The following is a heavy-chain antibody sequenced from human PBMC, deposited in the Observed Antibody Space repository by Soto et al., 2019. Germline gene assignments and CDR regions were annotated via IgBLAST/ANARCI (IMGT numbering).Heavy chain of an antibody. V-gene: IGHV5-51*01. D-gene: IGHD3-16*02. J-gene: IGHJ3*02. CDR3: AGLPSYDYIWGSYRYGAFDI. CDR1: GYSFTSYW. Sequence: PGESLKISCKGSGYSFTSYWIGWVRQMPGKGLEWMGIIYPGDSDTRYSPSFQGQVTISADKSISTAYLQWSSLKASDTAMYYCAGLPSYDYIWGSYRYGAFDIWGQGTMVTVSS. CDR2: IYPGDSDT.